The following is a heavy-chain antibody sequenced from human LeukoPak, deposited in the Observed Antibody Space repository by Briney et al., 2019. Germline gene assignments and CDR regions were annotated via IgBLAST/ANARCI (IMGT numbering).Heavy chain of an antibody. V-gene: IGHV3-9*01. CDR1: GFTFDDYA. D-gene: IGHD5-24*01. J-gene: IGHJ4*02. CDR3: AKETGRDAFWDYFDY. CDR2: ITWNSDSK. Sequence: PGGSLRLSCAASGFTFDDYAMHWVRQGPGKGLEWVSGITWNSDSKGYADSVKGRFTISRDNAQNSLYLQMNSLRAEDTAFYYCAKETGRDAFWDYFDYWGQGALVTVSS.